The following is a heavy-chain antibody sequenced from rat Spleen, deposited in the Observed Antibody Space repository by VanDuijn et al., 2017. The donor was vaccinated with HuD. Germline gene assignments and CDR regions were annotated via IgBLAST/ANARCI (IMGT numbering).Heavy chain of an antibody. Sequence: EVQLVESGGGLVQPGRSLTLSCAASGFTFSDYYMAWVRQAPTKGLEWVASINYDGGGTYYRDSVKGRFTISRDNAKSTLYLQMDSLRSEDTATYYCTRGHGYNYDWFAYWGQGTLVTVSS. CDR3: TRGHGYNYDWFAY. J-gene: IGHJ3*01. CDR1: GFTFSDYY. V-gene: IGHV5-20*01. D-gene: IGHD1-9*01. CDR2: INYDGGGT.